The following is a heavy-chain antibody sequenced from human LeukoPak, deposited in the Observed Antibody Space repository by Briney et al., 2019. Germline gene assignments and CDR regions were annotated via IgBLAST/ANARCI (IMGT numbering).Heavy chain of an antibody. CDR2: IYYSGST. V-gene: IGHV4-59*01. J-gene: IGHJ6*02. CDR3: ARDRGYGMDV. Sequence: SETLSHTCTVSGGSISSYYWSWIRQPPGKGLEWIGYIYYSGSTNYNPSLKSRVTISVDTSKNQFSLKLSSVTAADTAVYYCARDRGYGMDVWGQGTTVTVSS. CDR1: GGSISSYY.